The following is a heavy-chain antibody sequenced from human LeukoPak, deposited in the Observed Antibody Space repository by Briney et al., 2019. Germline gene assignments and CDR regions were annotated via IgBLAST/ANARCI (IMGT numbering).Heavy chain of an antibody. CDR3: AKVCSSSSLFDY. CDR2: ISYDGSNK. Sequence: GGSLRLSCAASGFTFSSYVMHWVRQAPGKGLEWVAVISYDGSNKYYADSVKGRFTISRDNSKNTLYLQMNSLRAEDTAVYYCAKVCSSSSLFDYWGQGTLVTVSS. V-gene: IGHV3-30*18. D-gene: IGHD6-6*01. CDR1: GFTFSSYV. J-gene: IGHJ4*02.